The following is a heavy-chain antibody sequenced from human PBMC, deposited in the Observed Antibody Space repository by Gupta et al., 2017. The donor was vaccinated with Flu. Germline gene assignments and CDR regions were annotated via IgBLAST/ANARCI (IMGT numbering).Heavy chain of an antibody. V-gene: IGHV3-23*01. CDR2: ISGSGGST. J-gene: IGHJ6*02. CDR1: GFTFSSYA. D-gene: IGHD2-2*01. CDR3: AKSGDIVVGPAAIGGMDV. Sequence: EVQLLESGGGLVQPGGSLRLSCAASGFTFSSYAMSWVRQAPGKGLERVSAISGSGGSTYYADSVKGRFTISRDNSKNTLYLQMNSLRAEDTAVYYCAKSGDIVVGPAAIGGMDVWGQGTTVTVSS.